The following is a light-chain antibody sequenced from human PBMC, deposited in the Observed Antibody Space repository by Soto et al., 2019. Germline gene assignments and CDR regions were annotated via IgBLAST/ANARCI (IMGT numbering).Light chain of an antibody. Sequence: DIVLTQSPGTLSLSRGERATLSCRVSQTVTSSKLAWYQQRPGQAPRLLIYAASRRATGIPDRFSGSGSGTDFTLTSSRLEPEDFAVYYCHQYDTAPRTFGQGTKVEI. J-gene: IGKJ1*01. CDR2: AAS. CDR3: HQYDTAPRT. V-gene: IGKV3-20*01. CDR1: QTVTSSK.